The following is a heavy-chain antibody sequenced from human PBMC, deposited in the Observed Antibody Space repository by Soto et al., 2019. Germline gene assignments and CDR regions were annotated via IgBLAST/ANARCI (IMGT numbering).Heavy chain of an antibody. CDR1: GFTFRSYG. CDR2: IWYDGSNK. D-gene: IGHD1-26*01. Sequence: PGGSLRLSCAASGFTFRSYGMHWVRQAPGKGLEWVAVIWYDGSNKNYADSVKGRFTISRDNSKNTLYLQMNGLRAEDTAVYYCARGPVVGATRYYGMDVWGQGTTVTVSS. CDR3: ARGPVVGATRYYGMDV. V-gene: IGHV3-33*01. J-gene: IGHJ6*02.